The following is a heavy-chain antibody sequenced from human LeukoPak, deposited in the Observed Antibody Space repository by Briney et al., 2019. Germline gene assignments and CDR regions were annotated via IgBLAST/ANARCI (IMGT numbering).Heavy chain of an antibody. D-gene: IGHD3-10*01. V-gene: IGHV3-21*01. CDR3: ARERFHGSGAPKFDY. CDR1: GFIFGDYS. J-gene: IGHJ4*02. CDR2: ISISTSYI. Sequence: GGPLRLSCAASGFIFGDYSMNWVRQAPGKGLEWVASISISTSYIDYADSVKGRFTISRDNAKNSLYLEMNSLRVDDTAVYYCARERFHGSGAPKFDYWGQGTLVAVSS.